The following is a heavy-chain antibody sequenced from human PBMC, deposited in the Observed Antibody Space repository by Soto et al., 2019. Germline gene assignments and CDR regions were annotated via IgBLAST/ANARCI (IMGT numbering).Heavy chain of an antibody. Sequence: GGSLRLSCTASGFTFSTYPMNWVRQTPGMGLEWVSNIRDSNSAVYYADSVKGRFTISRDNAKNSLYLQMNSLRDEDTAVYYCARDHDWGIDYWGQGTLVTVSS. CDR3: ARDHDWGIDY. CDR1: GFTFSTYP. CDR2: IRDSNSAV. D-gene: IGHD7-27*01. V-gene: IGHV3-48*02. J-gene: IGHJ4*02.